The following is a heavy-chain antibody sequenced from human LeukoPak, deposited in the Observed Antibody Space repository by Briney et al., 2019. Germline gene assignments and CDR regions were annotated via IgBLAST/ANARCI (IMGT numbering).Heavy chain of an antibody. J-gene: IGHJ3*02. V-gene: IGHV1-69*05. CDR2: IIPIFGTA. Sequence: SVNVSCKASGGTFSSYAISRVRQAPGQGLEWMGGIIPIFGTANYAQKFQGRVTITTDDSTSTASMELSSLRAEDTAVYYCASGGDGYNRWAFDIWGQGIMVTVSS. D-gene: IGHD5-24*01. CDR3: ASGGDGYNRWAFDI. CDR1: GGTFSSYA.